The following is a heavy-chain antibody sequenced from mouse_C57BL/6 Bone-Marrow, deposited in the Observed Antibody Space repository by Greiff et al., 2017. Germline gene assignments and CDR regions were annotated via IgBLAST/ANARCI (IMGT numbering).Heavy chain of an antibody. CDR3: ASDLDDYYRGWYFDV. J-gene: IGHJ1*03. Sequence: EVQLQESGGGLVKPGGSLKLSCAASGFTFSSYAMSWVRQTPEKRLEWVATISDGGSYTYYPDNVKGRFTITRDKAKNNLYLQMSHLKSEDTAMYYCASDLDDYYRGWYFDVWGTGTTVTVSS. V-gene: IGHV5-4*01. D-gene: IGHD2-3*01. CDR2: ISDGGSYT. CDR1: GFTFSSYA.